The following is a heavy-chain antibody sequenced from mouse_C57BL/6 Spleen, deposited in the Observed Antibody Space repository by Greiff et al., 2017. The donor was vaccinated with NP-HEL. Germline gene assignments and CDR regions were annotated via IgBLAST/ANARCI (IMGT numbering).Heavy chain of an antibody. J-gene: IGHJ3*01. V-gene: IGHV1-9*01. D-gene: IGHD2-4*01. Sequence: VQLQQSGAELMKPGASVKLSCKATGYTFTGYWIEWVKQRPGHGLEWIGEILPGSGSTSYNQKFKGKATLTVDKSSSTAYMELRSLTSEDSAVYYCARGRGIYYDYDGFAYWGQGTLVTVSA. CDR3: ARGRGIYYDYDGFAY. CDR2: ILPGSGST. CDR1: GYTFTGYW.